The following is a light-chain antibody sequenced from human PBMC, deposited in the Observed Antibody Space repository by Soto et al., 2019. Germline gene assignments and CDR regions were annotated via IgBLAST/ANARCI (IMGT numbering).Light chain of an antibody. CDR1: SSNSGRST. V-gene: IGLV1-44*01. CDR3: PAWDATLNGLYV. CDR2: RNN. J-gene: IGLJ1*01. Sequence: SVLTQPPAASGTPRQRVTSACSGGSSNSGRSTVSWDQHLPGTAPKLLIYRNNQRPSGVPVRFSGSKSGTSASLAISGLQSADEADYSCPAWDATLNGLYVFGTGTTGPVL.